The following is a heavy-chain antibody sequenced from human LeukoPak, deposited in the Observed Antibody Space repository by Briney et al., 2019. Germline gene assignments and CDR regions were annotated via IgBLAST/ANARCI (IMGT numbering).Heavy chain of an antibody. CDR2: IHHSGST. V-gene: IGHV4-38-2*02. J-gene: IGHJ4*02. CDR1: GYSVSGAYY. Sequence: WETLSLTCTVSGYSVSGAYYWGWLRQPPGKGLDWIGNIHHSGSTDYNPSLKSRVTISVDTSKNQFSLKLSSVAATDTAVYYCARRGNWGLFDYWGQGTLVTVSS. D-gene: IGHD7-27*01. CDR3: ARRGNWGLFDY.